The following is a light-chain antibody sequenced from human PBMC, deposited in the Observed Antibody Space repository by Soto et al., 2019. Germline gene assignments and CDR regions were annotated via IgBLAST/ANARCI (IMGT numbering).Light chain of an antibody. CDR3: QQYNSWPRT. Sequence: EIVMTQSPATLSVSPGERATLSCRASQSVYSNLAWYQQKPGQAPRLLIYGASPRASRIPVRFSGSGSGTEFTLTISSLQSEDFAVYYCQQYNSWPRTFGQGTKVEIK. CDR1: QSVYSN. CDR2: GAS. V-gene: IGKV3-15*01. J-gene: IGKJ1*01.